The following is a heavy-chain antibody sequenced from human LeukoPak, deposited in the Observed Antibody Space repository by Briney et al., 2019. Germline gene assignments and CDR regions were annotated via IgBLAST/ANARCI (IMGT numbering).Heavy chain of an antibody. J-gene: IGHJ3*02. D-gene: IGHD3-22*01. Sequence: RGGSLTLSCAPSGFTLSSYPISSGRHAPRQGLECVSAINSSGGSTFYTVPEMGRSTLPGDNSKNTLYLQMNSLRAEDTAVYYCAKETPTYYDGSGYYGRRVPPDAFDIWGQGTMVTVSS. CDR2: INSSGGST. CDR3: AKETPTYYDGSGYYGRRVPPDAFDI. V-gene: IGHV3-23*01. CDR1: GFTLSSYP.